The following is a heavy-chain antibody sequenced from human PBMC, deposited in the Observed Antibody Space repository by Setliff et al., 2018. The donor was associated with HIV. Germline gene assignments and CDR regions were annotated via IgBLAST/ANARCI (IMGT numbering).Heavy chain of an antibody. CDR1: GGSISSYY. CDR3: AREPRVVTPFDY. CDR2: IFSSGTT. Sequence: SETPSLTCSVSGGSISSYYWNWIRQPAGKGLEWIGRIFSSGTTNYNPSLQSRITMSVDTSKNQFSLKLNSVTAADTAVYYCAREPRVVTPFDYWGQGTLVTVSS. D-gene: IGHD2-15*01. V-gene: IGHV4-4*07. J-gene: IGHJ4*02.